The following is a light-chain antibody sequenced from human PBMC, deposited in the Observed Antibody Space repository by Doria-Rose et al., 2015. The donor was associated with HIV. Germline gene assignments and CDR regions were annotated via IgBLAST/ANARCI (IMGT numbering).Light chain of an antibody. J-gene: IGKJ1*01. Sequence: EIVLTQSPGTLYLSPGARATLSCRASQSYSSTYLAWYQQKPGQTRSLLIYDGSTRATGIPDRFSASGSGTDFTLTINRLEPEDFALYYCHQYGTSWTFGQGTKVEI. CDR2: DGS. CDR3: HQYGTSWT. V-gene: IGKV3-20*01. CDR1: QSYSSTY.